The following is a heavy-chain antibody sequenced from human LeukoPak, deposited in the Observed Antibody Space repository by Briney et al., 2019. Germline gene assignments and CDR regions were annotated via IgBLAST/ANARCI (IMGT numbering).Heavy chain of an antibody. D-gene: IGHD3-10*01. V-gene: IGHV1-2*06. CDR2: INPNSGGT. Sequence: ASVKVSCKASGYTFTGYYMHWVRQAPGQGLEWMGRINPNSGGTNYAQKFQGRVTMTRDTSISTAYMELSRLRSEDTAVYYCASRGYGSGSYYKDYYYYGMDVWGQGTTVTVSS. CDR3: ASRGYGSGSYYKDYYYYGMDV. CDR1: GYTFTGYY. J-gene: IGHJ6*02.